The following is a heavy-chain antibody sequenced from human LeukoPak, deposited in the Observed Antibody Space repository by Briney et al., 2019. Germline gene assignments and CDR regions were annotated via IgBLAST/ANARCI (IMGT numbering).Heavy chain of an antibody. J-gene: IGHJ5*02. CDR2: IKSKTGGGTT. D-gene: IGHD2-2*01. CDR1: GLTFSNAW. Sequence: GGSLRLSCAASGLTFSNAWMSWVRQAPGKGPEWVGRIKSKTGGGTTDYAAPVKGRFTISRDDSKNTLYLQMNSLKTEDTAVYSCTTDEGYCSSISCRGDNWFDPWGQGTLVTVSS. V-gene: IGHV3-15*01. CDR3: TTDEGYCSSISCRGDNWFDP.